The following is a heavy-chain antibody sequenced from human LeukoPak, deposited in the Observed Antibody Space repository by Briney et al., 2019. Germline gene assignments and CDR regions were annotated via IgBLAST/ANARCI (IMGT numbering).Heavy chain of an antibody. J-gene: IGHJ4*02. D-gene: IGHD2-2*01. CDR2: IRYDGSNK. CDR3: AKGGIVVVPAANLLDY. V-gene: IGHV3-30*02. Sequence: GGSLRLSCAASGFTFSSYGMHWVRQAPGKGLEWVAFIRYDGSNKYYADSVKGRFTISRDNSKNTLYLQMNSLRAEDTAVYYCAKGGIVVVPAANLLDYWGQGTLVTVSS. CDR1: GFTFSSYG.